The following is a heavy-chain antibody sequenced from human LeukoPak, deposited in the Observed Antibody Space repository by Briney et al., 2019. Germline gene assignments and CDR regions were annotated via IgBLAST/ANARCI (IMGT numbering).Heavy chain of an antibody. CDR2: ISWNSGSI. CDR3: AKDIFDGFGSGSPRG. V-gene: IGHV3-9*01. J-gene: IGHJ4*02. CDR1: GFTFDDYA. D-gene: IGHD3-10*01. Sequence: GGSLRLSCAASGFTFDDYAMHWVRQAPGKGLEWVSGISWNSGSIGYADSVKGRFTISRDNAKNSLYLQMNSLRAEDTALYYCAKDIFDGFGSGSPRGWGQGTLVTVSS.